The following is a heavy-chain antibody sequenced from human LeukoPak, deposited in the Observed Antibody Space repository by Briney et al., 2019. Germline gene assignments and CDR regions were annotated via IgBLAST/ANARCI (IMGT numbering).Heavy chain of an antibody. V-gene: IGHV3-21*01. Sequence: GGSLRLSCAASGLTVSSNHMSWVRQAPGKGLEWVSSISSSSSYIYYADSVKGRFTISRDNAKNSLYLQMNSLRAEDTAVYYCARAYYGSGSYYIFGYWGQGTLVTVSS. D-gene: IGHD3-10*01. CDR2: ISSSSSYI. CDR3: ARAYYGSGSYYIFGY. J-gene: IGHJ4*02. CDR1: GLTVSSNH.